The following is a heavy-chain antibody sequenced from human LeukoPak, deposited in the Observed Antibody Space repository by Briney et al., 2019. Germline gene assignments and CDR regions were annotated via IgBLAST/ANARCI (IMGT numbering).Heavy chain of an antibody. V-gene: IGHV4-59*12. CDR2: IYYSGST. D-gene: IGHD2-15*01. CDR1: GGSISSYY. Sequence: SETLSLTCTVSGGSISSYYWSWIRQPPGKGLEWIGYIYYSGSTNYNPSLKSRVTISVDTSKNQFSLKLSSVTAADTAVYYCARNAVFCSGGSCYLAYFDYWGQGSLVTVSS. J-gene: IGHJ4*02. CDR3: ARNAVFCSGGSCYLAYFDY.